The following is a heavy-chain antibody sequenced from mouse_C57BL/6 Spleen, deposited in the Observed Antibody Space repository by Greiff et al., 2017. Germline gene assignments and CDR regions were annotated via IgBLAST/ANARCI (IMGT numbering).Heavy chain of an antibody. Sequence: QVQLKQSGPELVKPGASVKISCKASGYTFTDYYINWVKQRPGQGLEWIGWIFPGSGSTSYNEKFKGKATLTVDKSSSTAYMLLSSLTSEDSAVYFCAVTTVGATDWYFDVWGTGTTVTVSS. D-gene: IGHD1-1*01. CDR2: IFPGSGST. CDR3: AVTTVGATDWYFDV. V-gene: IGHV1-75*01. CDR1: GYTFTDYY. J-gene: IGHJ1*03.